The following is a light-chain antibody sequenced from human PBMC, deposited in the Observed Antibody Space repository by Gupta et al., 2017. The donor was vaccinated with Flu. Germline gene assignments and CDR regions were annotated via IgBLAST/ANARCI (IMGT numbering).Light chain of an antibody. Sequence: TISCTGISSDVGGYDDFSWYQQHPGKAPNLLIYDVTNRPSGVSNRFSGSKSGTTASLTISGLQAEDEADYYCSAYITTTLDVAFGGGTKLTVL. CDR1: SSDVGGYDD. J-gene: IGLJ2*01. V-gene: IGLV2-14*03. CDR3: SAYITTTLDVA. CDR2: DVT.